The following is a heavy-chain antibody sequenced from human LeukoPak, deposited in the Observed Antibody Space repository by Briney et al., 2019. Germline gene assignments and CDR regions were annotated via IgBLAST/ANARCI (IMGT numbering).Heavy chain of an antibody. CDR1: GFTFSDYY. J-gene: IGHJ6*02. D-gene: IGHD3-9*01. Sequence: GGSLRLSCAASGFTFSDYYMSWIRQAPGKGLEWVSYISSSGSTIYYADSVKGRFTISRDNAKNSLYLQMNSLRAEDTAVYYCAREASYDILTGYYYYYYGMDVWGQGTTVTVSS. V-gene: IGHV3-11*01. CDR2: ISSSGSTI. CDR3: AREASYDILTGYYYYYYGMDV.